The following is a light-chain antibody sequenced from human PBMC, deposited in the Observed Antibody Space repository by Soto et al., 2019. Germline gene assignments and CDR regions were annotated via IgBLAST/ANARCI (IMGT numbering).Light chain of an antibody. J-gene: IGKJ1*01. CDR1: EGISSW. V-gene: IGKV1-12*01. CDR3: QQANRFPRT. CDR2: GAS. Sequence: DIQLTQSPSFLSASVGDRVTITCRASEGISSWLAWYQQRPGKAPKLLIYGASTLHRGVPSRFSGSGSGTDFTLTISSLQPEDFATYYCQQANRFPRTFGQGTKV.